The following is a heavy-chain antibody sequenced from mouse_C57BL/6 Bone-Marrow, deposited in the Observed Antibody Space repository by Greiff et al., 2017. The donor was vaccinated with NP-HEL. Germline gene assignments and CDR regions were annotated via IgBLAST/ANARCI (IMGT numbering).Heavy chain of an antibody. V-gene: IGHV1-55*01. Sequence: QVQLQQPGAELVKPGASVKMSCKASGYTFTSYWITWVKQRPGQGLEWIGDIYPGSGSTNYNEKFKSKATLTVDTSSSTAYMQLSSLTSEDSAVYYCARGGSNYDYAMDYWGQGTSVTVSS. CDR2: IYPGSGST. CDR3: ARGGSNYDYAMDY. D-gene: IGHD2-5*01. J-gene: IGHJ4*01. CDR1: GYTFTSYW.